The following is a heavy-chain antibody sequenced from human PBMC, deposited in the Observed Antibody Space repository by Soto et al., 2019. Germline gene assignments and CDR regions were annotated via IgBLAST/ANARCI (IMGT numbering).Heavy chain of an antibody. D-gene: IGHD5-12*01. CDR3: ARYYSGYDGGFDY. Sequence: SETLSLTCTVSGGSISSYYWSWIRQPPGKGLEWIGYIYYSGNTNYNPSLKSRVTISVDTSKNQFSLKLSSVTAADTAVYYCARYYSGYDGGFDYWGQGTLVTVSS. V-gene: IGHV4-59*08. J-gene: IGHJ4*02. CDR2: IYYSGNT. CDR1: GGSISSYY.